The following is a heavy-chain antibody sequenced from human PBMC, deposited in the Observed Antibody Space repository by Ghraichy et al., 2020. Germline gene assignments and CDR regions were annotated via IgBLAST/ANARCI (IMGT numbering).Heavy chain of an antibody. J-gene: IGHJ4*02. D-gene: IGHD3-3*01. CDR2: ISGSGGST. Sequence: GGSLRLSCAASGFTFSSYAMSWVRQAPGKGLEWVSAISGSGGSTYYADSVKGRFTISRDNSKNTLYLQMNRLRAEDTAVYYCAKIYDFWSGYYLVGRDYFDYWGQGTLVTVSS. CDR3: AKIYDFWSGYYLVGRDYFDY. CDR1: GFTFSSYA. V-gene: IGHV3-23*01.